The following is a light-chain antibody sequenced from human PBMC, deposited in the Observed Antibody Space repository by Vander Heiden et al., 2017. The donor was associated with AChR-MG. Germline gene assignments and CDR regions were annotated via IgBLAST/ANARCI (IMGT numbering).Light chain of an antibody. V-gene: IGLV3-25*03. CDR3: QSTDPTGTSRV. Sequence: SYELTQSPSVSVSPGETVRISCSGDAVPQQYTYWYQLKPGQAPSTVIYNDNERPSGIPERFSGSTSGTTATLTIAGAQAEDEADYYCQSTDPTGTSRVFGGGTKVTVL. CDR1: AVPQQY. J-gene: IGLJ2*01. CDR2: NDN.